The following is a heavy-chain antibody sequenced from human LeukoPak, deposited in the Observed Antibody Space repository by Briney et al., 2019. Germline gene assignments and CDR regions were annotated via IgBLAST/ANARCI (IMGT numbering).Heavy chain of an antibody. CDR2: ISYDGNDK. J-gene: IGHJ4*02. V-gene: IGHV3-30*03. CDR1: GFTFNSYG. D-gene: IGHD4-17*01. Sequence: PGGSLRLSCAASGFTFNSYGMHWVRQAPGKGLEWVAVISYDGNDKFYRDSVKGRFTISRDNSKNTLYLQMNSLRAEDTAVYYCARDFGDYGKMWVFDCWGQGTLVTVSS. CDR3: ARDFGDYGKMWVFDC.